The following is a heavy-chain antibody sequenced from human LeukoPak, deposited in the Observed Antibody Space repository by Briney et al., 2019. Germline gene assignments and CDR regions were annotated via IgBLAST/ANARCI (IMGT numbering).Heavy chain of an antibody. CDR3: ARESSGYFY. Sequence: PGGSLRLSCAASGFTFSSYAMSWVRQAPEKGLEWVSSISSSSSFRYYADSVKGRFTISRDNAKNSLYLQMNSLRAEDTAVYYCARESSGYFYWGQGTLVTVSS. J-gene: IGHJ4*02. CDR1: GFTFSSYA. D-gene: IGHD3-22*01. V-gene: IGHV3-21*01. CDR2: ISSSSSFR.